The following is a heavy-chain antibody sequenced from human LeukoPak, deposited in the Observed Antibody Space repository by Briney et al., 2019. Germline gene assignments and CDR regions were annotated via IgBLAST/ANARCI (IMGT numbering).Heavy chain of an antibody. Sequence: PGGSLRLSCAASGFTFSSYWMHWVRQAPGKGLEWVAFIRYDGSNKYYADSVKGRFTISRDNSKNTLYLQMNSLRAEDTAVYYCAKDVSATFDYWGQGTLVTVSS. CDR2: IRYDGSNK. CDR3: AKDVSATFDY. D-gene: IGHD2-8*01. V-gene: IGHV3-30*02. J-gene: IGHJ4*02. CDR1: GFTFSSYW.